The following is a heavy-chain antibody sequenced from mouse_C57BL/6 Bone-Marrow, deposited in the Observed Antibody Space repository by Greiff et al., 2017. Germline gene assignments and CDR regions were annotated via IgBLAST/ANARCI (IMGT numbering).Heavy chain of an antibody. Sequence: QVQLQQPGAELVRPGSSVKLSCKASGYTFTSYWMDWVKQRPGQGLEWIGNIYPSDSETHYNQKFKDKATLTVDKSASTAYMQLSSLTSEDCAVYYCARGWVDYDYAMDYWGQGTSVTVSS. CDR1: GYTFTSYW. D-gene: IGHD2-4*01. CDR2: IYPSDSET. V-gene: IGHV1-61*01. J-gene: IGHJ4*01. CDR3: ARGWVDYDYAMDY.